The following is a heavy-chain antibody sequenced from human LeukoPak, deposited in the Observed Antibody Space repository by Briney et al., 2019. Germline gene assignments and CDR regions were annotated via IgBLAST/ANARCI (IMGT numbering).Heavy chain of an antibody. D-gene: IGHD3-16*01. CDR2: IHASGST. V-gene: IGHV4-59*01. CDR1: GGSISDYY. J-gene: IGHJ4*02. CDR3: ARIEGDNSLDY. Sequence: SSETLSLTCTVSGGSISDYYWTWIRQPPGKGLEWIAYIHASGSTNYNPSLKSRVIISVATSRSQLSLKLSSVTAADTALYYCARIEGDNSLDYWGQGTLVTVSS.